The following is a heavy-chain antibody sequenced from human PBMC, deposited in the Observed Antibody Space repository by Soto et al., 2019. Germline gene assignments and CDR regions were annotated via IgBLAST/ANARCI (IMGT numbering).Heavy chain of an antibody. J-gene: IGHJ4*02. CDR3: AKVRAAWYYDFWSGPHSGDYFDY. CDR2: ISGSGGST. D-gene: IGHD3-3*01. Sequence: EVQLLESGGGLVQPGGSPRLSCAASGFTFSSYAMSWVRQAPGKGLEWVSAISGSGGSTYYADSVKGRFTISRDNSKNTLYLQMNSLRAEDTAVYYCAKVRAAWYYDFWSGPHSGDYFDYWGQGTLVTVSS. V-gene: IGHV3-23*01. CDR1: GFTFSSYA.